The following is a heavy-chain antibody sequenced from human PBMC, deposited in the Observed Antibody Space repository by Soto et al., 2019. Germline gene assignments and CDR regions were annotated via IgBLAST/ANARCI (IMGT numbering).Heavy chain of an antibody. J-gene: IGHJ4*02. Sequence: EVQLLESWGGLVQPGGSLRLSCAASGFTFSSYAMSWVRQAPGKGLEWVSAISGSGGSTDYADSVKGRFTSSRDNSKNTLYLQMNSLRAEDTAVYYCAKPIRDGYNCPAFRYWGQGTLVTVSS. CDR1: GFTFSSYA. CDR3: AKPIRDGYNCPAFRY. CDR2: ISGSGGST. D-gene: IGHD5-12*01. V-gene: IGHV3-23*01.